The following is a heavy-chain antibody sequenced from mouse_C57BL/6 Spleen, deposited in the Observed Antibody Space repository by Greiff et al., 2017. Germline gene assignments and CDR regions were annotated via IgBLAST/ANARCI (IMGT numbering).Heavy chain of an antibody. CDR2: INPGSGGT. CDR3: ARLLFEGAMDY. CDR1: GYAFTNYL. Sequence: QVQLQQSGAELVRPGTSVKVSCKASGYAFTNYLIEWVKQRPGRGLEWIGVINPGSGGTNYNEKFKGKATLTADKSSSTAYMQLSSLTSEDSAVYFCARLLFEGAMDYWGQGTSVTVSS. V-gene: IGHV1-54*01. J-gene: IGHJ4*01.